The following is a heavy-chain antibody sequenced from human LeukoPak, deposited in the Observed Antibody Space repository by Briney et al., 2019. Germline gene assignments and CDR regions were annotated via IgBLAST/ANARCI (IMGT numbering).Heavy chain of an antibody. CDR1: GYTFTGYY. J-gene: IGHJ4*02. D-gene: IGHD3-9*01. CDR2: INPNSGDT. CDR3: ARVDDILTPADY. Sequence: ASVKVSCKASGYTFTGYYIHWVRQAPGQGLEWMGWINPNSGDTGYAQKFQGRVTMTRDTSISTAYMELSRLRSDDTAVYYCARVDDILTPADYWGQGALVTVSS. V-gene: IGHV1-2*02.